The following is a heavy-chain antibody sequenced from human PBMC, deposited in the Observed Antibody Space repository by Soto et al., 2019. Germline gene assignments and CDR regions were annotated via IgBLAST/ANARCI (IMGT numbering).Heavy chain of an antibody. CDR3: AKSRYSSSSEGVDY. J-gene: IGHJ4*02. V-gene: IGHV3-23*01. D-gene: IGHD6-6*01. Sequence: GGSLRLSCAASGFTFSSYAMSWVRQAPGKGLEWVSAISGSGGSTYYADSVKGRFTISRDNSKNTLYLQMNSLRAEDTAVYYCAKSRYSSSSEGVDYWGQGTLVTVSS. CDR1: GFTFSSYA. CDR2: ISGSGGST.